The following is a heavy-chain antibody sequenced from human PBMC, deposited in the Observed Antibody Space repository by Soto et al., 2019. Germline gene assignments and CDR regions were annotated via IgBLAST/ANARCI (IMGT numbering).Heavy chain of an antibody. CDR1: GHTFTSYA. V-gene: IGHV1-3*01. Sequence: ASVKVSCKASGHTFTSYAMHWVRQAPGQRLEWMGWISAGNGNTKYSQKFQGRVTITRDTSASTAYMELSSLRSEDTAVYYCARDHGFLRFLEWFPGNWFDPWGQGTLVTVSS. CDR2: ISAGNGNT. CDR3: ARDHGFLRFLEWFPGNWFDP. D-gene: IGHD3-3*01. J-gene: IGHJ5*02.